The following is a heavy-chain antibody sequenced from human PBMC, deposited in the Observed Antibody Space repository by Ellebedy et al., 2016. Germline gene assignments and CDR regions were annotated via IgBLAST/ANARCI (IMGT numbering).Heavy chain of an antibody. Sequence: GGSLRLSXVASGFTFRNFFMSWVRQAPGGGLEWFSPISAGGDITFSADSVKGRFTISRDNSRDTLFLQMNSLRAEDTAVYYCYYGHYSASWGQGTLVTVSS. D-gene: IGHD4-17*01. CDR1: GFTFRNFF. V-gene: IGHV3-23*01. CDR3: YYGHYSAS. J-gene: IGHJ4*02. CDR2: ISAGGDIT.